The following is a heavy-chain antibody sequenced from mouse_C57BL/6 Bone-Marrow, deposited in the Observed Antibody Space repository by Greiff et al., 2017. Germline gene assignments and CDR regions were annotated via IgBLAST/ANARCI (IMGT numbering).Heavy chain of an antibody. D-gene: IGHD1-1*01. CDR1: GYTFTDYY. V-gene: IGHV1-26*01. J-gene: IGHJ2*01. CDR3: ARDYYGSSWYFDY. CDR2: VNPNTGGT. Sequence: VQLQQSGPELVKPGASVKISCKASGYTFTDYYMNWVKQSHGKSLEWIGDVNPNTGGTSYNQKLKGKATLTVDKSSSTAYMELRSLTSEDSAVYYCARDYYGSSWYFDYWGQGTILTVSS.